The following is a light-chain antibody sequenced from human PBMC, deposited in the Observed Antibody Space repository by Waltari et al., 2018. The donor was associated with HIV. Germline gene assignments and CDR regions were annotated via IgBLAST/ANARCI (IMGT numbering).Light chain of an antibody. Sequence: QSALTHPASVSGSPGQSTTIPCPVTSSDARVYNHVPWYQQHPGKAPKLMIYEVSNRPAGVSNRFSVSKSGNTASLTISGLQAEDEADYYCSSYTSSSSWVFGGGTKLTVL. CDR2: EVS. J-gene: IGLJ3*02. CDR1: SSDARVYNH. V-gene: IGLV2-14*01. CDR3: SSYTSSSSWV.